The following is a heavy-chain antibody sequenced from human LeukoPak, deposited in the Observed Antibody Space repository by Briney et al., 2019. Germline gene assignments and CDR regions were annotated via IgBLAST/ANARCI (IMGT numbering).Heavy chain of an antibody. Sequence: PGESLKISCKGSGYSFTSYWIGWVRQMPGKGLEWMGIIYPGDSDTRYSPSFQGQVTISADKSISTAYLQWSSLKASDTAMYHCARHSGIAVAGTGFDPWGQGTLVTVSS. D-gene: IGHD6-19*01. J-gene: IGHJ5*02. V-gene: IGHV5-51*01. CDR1: GYSFTSYW. CDR2: IYPGDSDT. CDR3: ARHSGIAVAGTGFDP.